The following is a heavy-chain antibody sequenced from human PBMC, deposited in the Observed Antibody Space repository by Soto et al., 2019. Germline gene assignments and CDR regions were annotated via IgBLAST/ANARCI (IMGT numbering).Heavy chain of an antibody. CDR2: IYSSGNT. Sequence: SETLSLTCAVSGGSISSSNWWTWIRQPAGKGLEWIGRIYSSGNTKYNPSLQSRVTMSLDTSNNQFSLRLTSVTAADTAVYYCARGQRFSDWFDPWGQGTLVTVSS. D-gene: IGHD3-3*01. J-gene: IGHJ5*02. V-gene: IGHV4-4*07. CDR1: GGSISSSNW. CDR3: ARGQRFSDWFDP.